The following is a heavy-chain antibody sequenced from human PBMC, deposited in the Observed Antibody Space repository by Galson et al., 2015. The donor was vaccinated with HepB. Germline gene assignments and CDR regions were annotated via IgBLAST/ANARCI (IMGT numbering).Heavy chain of an antibody. J-gene: IGHJ3*02. V-gene: IGHV3-11*01. D-gene: IGHD3-10*01. CDR2: IDSSGDTI. CDR3: TSTRTWFGKAAFDI. Sequence: SLRLSCAVSGFSFSDYYMSWIRQAPGKGLEWVSYIDSSGDTISYADSVEGRFTISRDDATNSLYLQMNSLRAEDTAVYFCTSTRTWFGKAAFDIWGQGTKVTVSS. CDR1: GFSFSDYY.